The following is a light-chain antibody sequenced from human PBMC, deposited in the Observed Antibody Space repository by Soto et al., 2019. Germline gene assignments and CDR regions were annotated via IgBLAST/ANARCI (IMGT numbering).Light chain of an antibody. CDR2: AAS. CDR1: QGIRND. Sequence: AIQMTQSPSSLSASVGDRVTITCRASQGIRNDLGWFQQKPGKAPKLLIYAASSLQSGVPSRFSGSRSGTDFTLTISSLQPEDFASYYCLQDYNYPWTFGQGTKVEIK. J-gene: IGKJ1*01. CDR3: LQDYNYPWT. V-gene: IGKV1-6*01.